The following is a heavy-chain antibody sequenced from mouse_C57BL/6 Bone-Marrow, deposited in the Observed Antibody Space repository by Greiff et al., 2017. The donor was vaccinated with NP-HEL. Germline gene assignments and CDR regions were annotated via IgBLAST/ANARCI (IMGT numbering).Heavy chain of an antibody. CDR3: ARRVAKGNRYAMDY. D-gene: IGHD1-3*01. J-gene: IGHJ4*01. CDR2: IHPNSGST. V-gene: IGHV1-64*01. Sequence: QVQLQQPGAELVKPGASVKLSCKASGYTFTSYWMHWVKLRPGQGLEWIGMIHPNSGSTNYNEKFKSKATLTVDKSSSTAYMQLSSLTSEDSAVYYCARRVAKGNRYAMDYWGQGTSVTVSS. CDR1: GYTFTSYW.